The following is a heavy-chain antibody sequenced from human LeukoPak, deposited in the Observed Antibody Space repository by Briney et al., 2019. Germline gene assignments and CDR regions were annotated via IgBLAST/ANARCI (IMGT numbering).Heavy chain of an antibody. CDR3: ARDSAVAGLDY. J-gene: IGHJ4*02. CDR1: GYTFTSYG. CDR2: ISAYNGNT. D-gene: IGHD6-19*01. Sequence: ASVKVSCKASGYTFTSYGISWVRQAPGQGLGWMGWISAYNGNTNYAQKPQGRVTMATDTSTSTAYMELRSLRSDDTAVYYCARDSAVAGLDYWGQGTLVTVSS. V-gene: IGHV1-18*01.